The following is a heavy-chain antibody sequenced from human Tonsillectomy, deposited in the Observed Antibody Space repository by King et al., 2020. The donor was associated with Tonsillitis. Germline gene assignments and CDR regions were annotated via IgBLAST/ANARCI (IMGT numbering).Heavy chain of an antibody. Sequence: VQLVESGAEVKKPGESLKISCKGSGYSFSNYWIGWVRQMPGKGLEWMVSIYPGDSDTRYSPSFQGQVTISADKSISTAYLQWSSLKASDTAMYYCASNLLFGASDYFDYWGQGTLVTVSS. CDR1: GYSFSNYW. CDR3: ASNLLFGASDYFDY. CDR2: IYPGDSDT. J-gene: IGHJ4*02. D-gene: IGHD3-10*01. V-gene: IGHV5-51*01.